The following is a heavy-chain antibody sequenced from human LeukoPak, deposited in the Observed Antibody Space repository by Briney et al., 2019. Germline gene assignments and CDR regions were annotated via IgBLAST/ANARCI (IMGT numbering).Heavy chain of an antibody. CDR1: GFTLGDYG. CDR3: AKELDGDYFDY. J-gene: IGHJ4*02. CDR2: ILCDGTKK. D-gene: IGHD4-17*01. Sequence: GRSLRLSCAASGFTLGDYGMHWVRQAPGKGLEWVAVILCDGTKKYYADSVTGRFTISRDNFKNTMYLQMNSLRAEDTAVYYCAKELDGDYFDYWGQGTLVTVSS. V-gene: IGHV3-30*18.